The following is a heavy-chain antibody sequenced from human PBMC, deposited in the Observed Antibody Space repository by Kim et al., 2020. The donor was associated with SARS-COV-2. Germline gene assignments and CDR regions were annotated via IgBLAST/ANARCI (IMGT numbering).Heavy chain of an antibody. CDR2: ISYDGSNK. J-gene: IGHJ4*02. D-gene: IGHD3-10*01. V-gene: IGHV3-30*18. CDR3: AKDMVRAAIGLCHDY. CDR1: GFTFSSYG. Sequence: LSLTCAASGFTFSSYGMHWVRQAPGKGLEWVAVISYDGSNKYYADSVKGRFTISRDNSKNTLYLQMNSLRAEDTAVYYCAKDMVRAAIGLCHDYWGQGTLVTVSS.